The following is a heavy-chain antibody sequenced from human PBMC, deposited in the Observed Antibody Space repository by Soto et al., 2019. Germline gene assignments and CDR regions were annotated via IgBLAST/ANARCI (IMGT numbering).Heavy chain of an antibody. CDR3: AREYSSGWGSGYYFDY. CDR2: ISSSGGTI. D-gene: IGHD6-19*01. Sequence: GGSLRLSCAAPGFTFSSYEMNWVRQAPRKGLEWVSYISSSGGTIYYADSVKGRFTISRDNTKNSLYLQMNSLRAEDTAVYYCAREYSSGWGSGYYFDYWGQGTLVTVSS. CDR1: GFTFSSYE. V-gene: IGHV3-48*03. J-gene: IGHJ4*02.